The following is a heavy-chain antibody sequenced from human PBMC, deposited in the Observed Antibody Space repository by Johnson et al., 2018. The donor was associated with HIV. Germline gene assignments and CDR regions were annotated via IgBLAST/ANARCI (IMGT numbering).Heavy chain of an antibody. D-gene: IGHD3-10*01. V-gene: IGHV3-20*04. CDR3: AKTRMGGILDAFDL. Sequence: VQLVESGGGVVQPGGSLRLSCAASGFTFDDYGMSWVRQAPGKGLEWVSGINWNGGSTDYTDSVKGRFTLSRDNSKNTLDLQMNSLTIEDTAVFYCAKTRMGGILDAFDLWGQGTMVIVS. CDR1: GFTFDDYG. J-gene: IGHJ3*01. CDR2: INWNGGST.